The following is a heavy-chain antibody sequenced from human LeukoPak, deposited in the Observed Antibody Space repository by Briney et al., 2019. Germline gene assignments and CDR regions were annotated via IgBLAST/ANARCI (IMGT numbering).Heavy chain of an antibody. V-gene: IGHV4-59*01. D-gene: IGHD6-13*01. CDR3: ARVVAARGTVYFQH. CDR2: VYHSGTT. J-gene: IGHJ1*01. CDR1: GGSISSYY. Sequence: PSETLSLTCTVSGGSISSYYWSWIRQPPGKGLEWIGYVYHSGTTNYNPSLKSRVTISVETSKNQFSLKLSSVTAADTAVYYCARVVAARGTVYFQHWGQGTLVTVSS.